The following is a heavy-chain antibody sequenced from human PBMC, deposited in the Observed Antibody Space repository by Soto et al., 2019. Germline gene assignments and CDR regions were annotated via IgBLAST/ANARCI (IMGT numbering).Heavy chain of an antibody. D-gene: IGHD6-19*01. CDR3: AREAQQWLVHGDNWFDP. V-gene: IGHV4-59*01. CDR2: IYYSGST. CDR1: GGSISSYY. J-gene: IGHJ5*02. Sequence: ASETQSLTCTVSGGSISSYYWSWIRQLPGKGLEWIGYIYYSGSTNYNPSLKSRVTISVDTSKNQFSLKLSSVTAADTAVYYCAREAQQWLVHGDNWFDPWGQGTLVTVSS.